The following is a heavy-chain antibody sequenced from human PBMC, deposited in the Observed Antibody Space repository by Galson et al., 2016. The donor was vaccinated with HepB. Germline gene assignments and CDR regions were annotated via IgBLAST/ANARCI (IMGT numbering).Heavy chain of an antibody. D-gene: IGHD6-19*01. J-gene: IGHJ4*02. V-gene: IGHV3-23*01. Sequence: SLRLSCAASGFSFSNSGMSWVRQAPGRGLEWVSGITRSGDATHYADFVKGRFTISRDNAKNSLYLQMNSLRAEDTAVYYCAREQWLIIRDHGGFDSWGQGTLVTVSS. CDR2: ITRSGDAT. CDR3: AREQWLIIRDHGGFDS. CDR1: GFSFSNSG.